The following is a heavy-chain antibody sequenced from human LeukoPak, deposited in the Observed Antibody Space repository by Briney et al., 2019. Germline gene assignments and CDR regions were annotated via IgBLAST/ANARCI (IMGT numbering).Heavy chain of an antibody. V-gene: IGHV1-69*06. CDR2: IIPIFGTA. CDR1: GGTFSSYA. Sequence: SVKVSCKASGGTFSSYAISWVRQAPGQGLEWMGGIIPIFGTANYAQKFQGRVTITADKSTSTAYMELSSLRSEDTAVYYCARSLTIREGDAFDIWGQGTMVTVSS. J-gene: IGHJ3*02. D-gene: IGHD3-10*01. CDR3: ARSLTIREGDAFDI.